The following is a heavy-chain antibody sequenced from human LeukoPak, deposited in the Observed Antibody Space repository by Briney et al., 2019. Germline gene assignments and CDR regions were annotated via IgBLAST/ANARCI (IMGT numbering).Heavy chain of an antibody. J-gene: IGHJ3*02. Sequence: ASETQSLTCTVPGGSISSGSYYWSWIRQPAGKGLEWIGRIYTSGTTNCNPSLKSRVTISLDTSKNQFSLNLTSVTAADTAVFYCARVSTRDVVSGALRVGYAFDIWGQGTMVTVSS. CDR2: IYTSGTT. CDR1: GGSISSGSYY. D-gene: IGHD2-2*01. V-gene: IGHV4-61*02. CDR3: ARVSTRDVVSGALRVGYAFDI.